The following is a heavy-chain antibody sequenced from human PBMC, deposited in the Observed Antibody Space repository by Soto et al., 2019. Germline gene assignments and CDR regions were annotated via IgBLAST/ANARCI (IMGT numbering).Heavy chain of an antibody. CDR2: IYYSGST. CDR3: ARGGIAAARAYDDAFDI. D-gene: IGHD6-13*01. J-gene: IGHJ3*02. Sequence: QVQLQESGPGLVKPSQTLSLTCTVSGGSISSGGYYWSWIRQHPGKGLEWIGYIYYSGSTYYNPSLKSRVTTSVDTSKNQFSLKLSSVTAADTAVYYWARGGIAAARAYDDAFDIWGQGTMVTVSS. CDR1: GGSISSGGYY. V-gene: IGHV4-31*03.